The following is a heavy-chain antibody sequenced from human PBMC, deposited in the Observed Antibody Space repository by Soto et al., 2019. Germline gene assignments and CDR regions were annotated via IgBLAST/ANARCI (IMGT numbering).Heavy chain of an antibody. D-gene: IGHD6-6*01. Sequence: PGGSLRLSCVASGFTFSDYSMSWIRQAPGKGLEWLAFIDSRGRTLSYADSVRGWFTVSRDNAENSVYLQMDSLRADDTAVYYCARQAARNYIDSWGQGNSVTVSS. V-gene: IGHV3-11*01. CDR3: ARQAARNYIDS. J-gene: IGHJ4*02. CDR1: GFTFSDYS. CDR2: IDSRGRTL.